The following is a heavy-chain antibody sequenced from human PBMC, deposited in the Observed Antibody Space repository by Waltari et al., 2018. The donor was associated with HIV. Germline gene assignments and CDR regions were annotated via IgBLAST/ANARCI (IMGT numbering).Heavy chain of an antibody. CDR3: AIYWVYSSSNY. J-gene: IGHJ4*02. V-gene: IGHV3-11*05. CDR2: ISSSSSYT. Sequence: QVQLVESGGGLVKPGGSLRLSCAASGFTFSDYYMSWIRQAPGKGLEWVSYISSSSSYTNDADSVKGRFTISRDNAKNSLYLQMNSLRAEDTAVYYCAIYWVYSSSNYWGQGTLVTVSS. D-gene: IGHD2-8*01. CDR1: GFTFSDYY.